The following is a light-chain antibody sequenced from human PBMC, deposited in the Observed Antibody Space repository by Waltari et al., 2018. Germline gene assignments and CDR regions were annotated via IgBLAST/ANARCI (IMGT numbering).Light chain of an antibody. CDR2: KAS. J-gene: IGKJ2*01. V-gene: IGKV1-5*03. Sequence: DTQVTQSPSTLSASVGDSVTITFRASQTILTWRAWYQQQPGKAPKLMIYKASRLESGVPSRFSGTASGTEFTLTISSLQPDDSATYYCQQYHDYSTFGQGTKLEIK. CDR3: QQYHDYST. CDR1: QTILTW.